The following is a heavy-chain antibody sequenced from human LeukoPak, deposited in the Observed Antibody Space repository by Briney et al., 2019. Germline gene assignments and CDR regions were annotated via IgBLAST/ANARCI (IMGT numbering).Heavy chain of an antibody. Sequence: GGSLRLSCAASGFTFSDYAMTWVRQAPGKGLEWVSSISGSGASTYYADSVKGRFTISRDISKNTLYLQMSSLRAEDAAVYYCAKGEEAYYYYGVDVWGQGTTVTVSS. CDR2: ISGSGAST. J-gene: IGHJ6*02. CDR1: GFTFSDYA. V-gene: IGHV3-23*01. CDR3: AKGEEAYYYYGVDV.